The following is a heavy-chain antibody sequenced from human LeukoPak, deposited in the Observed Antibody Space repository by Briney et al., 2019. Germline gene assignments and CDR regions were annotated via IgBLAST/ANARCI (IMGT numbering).Heavy chain of an antibody. J-gene: IGHJ6*02. CDR1: GFTVSSNY. CDR2: IYSGGST. CDR3: ARARTYYYDSSGYVYYYYGMDV. D-gene: IGHD3-22*01. Sequence: PGGSLRLSCAASGFTVSSNYMSWVRQAPGKGLEWVSVIYSGGSTYYADSVKGRFTISRDNSKNTLYLQVNSLRAEDTAVYYCARARTYYYDSSGYVYYYYGMDVWGQGTTVTVSS. V-gene: IGHV3-53*01.